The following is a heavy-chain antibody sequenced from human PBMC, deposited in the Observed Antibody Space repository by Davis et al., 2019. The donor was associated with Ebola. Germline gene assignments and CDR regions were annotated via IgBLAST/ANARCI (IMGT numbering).Heavy chain of an antibody. Sequence: GGSLRLSCAASGFTVSSNYMSWVRQAPGKGLEWVSAISGSGGSTYYADSVKGRFTISRDNSKNTLYLQMNSLRAEDTAVYYCAKHDYGDYGFDYWGQGTLVTVSS. CDR2: ISGSGGST. D-gene: IGHD4-17*01. V-gene: IGHV3-23*01. CDR1: GFTVSSNY. CDR3: AKHDYGDYGFDY. J-gene: IGHJ4*02.